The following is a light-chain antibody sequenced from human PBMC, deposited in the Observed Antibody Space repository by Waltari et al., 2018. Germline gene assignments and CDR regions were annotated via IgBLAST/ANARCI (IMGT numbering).Light chain of an antibody. CDR1: QSVSSY. J-gene: IGKJ4*01. CDR2: DAS. Sequence: EIVLTQSPATLSLSPGESATPSCRASQSVSSYLARYQQNPGQPPSLLIHDASNRATGVPARFSGSGSGTDFTLTISSLEPEDFAVYYCQQRSHWPPLTFGGGTMVEL. CDR3: QQRSHWPPLT. V-gene: IGKV3-11*01.